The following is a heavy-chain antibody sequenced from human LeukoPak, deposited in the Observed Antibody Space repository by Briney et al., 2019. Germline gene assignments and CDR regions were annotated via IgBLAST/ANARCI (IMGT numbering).Heavy chain of an antibody. J-gene: IGHJ4*02. CDR3: TRLFSESSSWALDY. CDR2: IRSKLYGGTT. CDR1: GFSFGDYA. Sequence: GGSLRLSCTASGFSFGDYAMSWVRQAPGKGLEWVGFIRSKLYGGTTQYAASVKGRFTISRDDSKSIAYLQTNSLKTEDTAVYYCTRLFSESSSWALDYWGQGSLVTVPS. V-gene: IGHV3-49*04. D-gene: IGHD6-13*01.